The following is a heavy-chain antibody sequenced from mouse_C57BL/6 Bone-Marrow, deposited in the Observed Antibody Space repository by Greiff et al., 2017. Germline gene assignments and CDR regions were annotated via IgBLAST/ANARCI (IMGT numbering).Heavy chain of an antibody. CDR3: ARSWAFDY. D-gene: IGHD4-1*01. CDR2: IWSGGST. CDR1: GFSFTSYG. Sequence: VQLQQSGPGLVQPSQCLSITCTASGFSFTSYGVHWVRQSPGQGLEWLGVIWSGGSTDHYAAFISRLSISKDNSKSQVFFKMNRLQADDTAIYYCARSWAFDYWGQGTTLTVSS. J-gene: IGHJ2*01. V-gene: IGHV2-2*01.